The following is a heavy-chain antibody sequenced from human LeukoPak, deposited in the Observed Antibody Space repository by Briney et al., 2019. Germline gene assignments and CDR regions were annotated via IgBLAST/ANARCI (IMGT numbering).Heavy chain of an antibody. V-gene: IGHV3-23*01. J-gene: IGHJ4*02. D-gene: IGHD6-19*01. CDR1: GFTFSSYA. CDR2: ISGSGGST. CDR3: AKYTAVAGTGDY. Sequence: PGGSLRLSCAASGFTFSSYAMSWVRQAPGKGLEWVSAISGSGGSTYYADSVKGRFTISRDNSKNTLYLQTNSLRAEDTAVYYCAKYTAVAGTGDYWGQGTLVTVSS.